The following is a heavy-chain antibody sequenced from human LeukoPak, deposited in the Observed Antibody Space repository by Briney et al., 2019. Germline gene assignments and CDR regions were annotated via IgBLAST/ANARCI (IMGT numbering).Heavy chain of an antibody. CDR2: IYHSGGT. D-gene: IGHD1-14*01. CDR3: ARGMTGNWYYFDY. CDR1: GGSISTTNW. V-gene: IGHV4-4*02. J-gene: IGHJ4*02. Sequence: SETLSLTCAVFGGSISTTNWWSWVRQPPGKGLEWIGEIYHSGGTNYNPSLKSRVTISVDKSKNQFSLKLNSATAADTAVYYCARGMTGNWYYFDYWGQGTLVTVSS.